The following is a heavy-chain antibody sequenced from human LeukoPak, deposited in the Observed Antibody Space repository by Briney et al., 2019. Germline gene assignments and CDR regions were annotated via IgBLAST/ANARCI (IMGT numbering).Heavy chain of an antibody. CDR3: ARPSGEFGSDY. D-gene: IGHD3-10*01. J-gene: IGHJ4*02. Sequence: ASVKVSCKASGYTFTGYYMHWVRQAPGQGLEWMGWINPNSGGTNYAQKFQGRVTMTRDTSISTAYMELSSLRSEDTAVYYCARPSGEFGSDYWAREPWSPSPQ. CDR2: INPNSGGT. V-gene: IGHV1-2*02. CDR1: GYTFTGYY.